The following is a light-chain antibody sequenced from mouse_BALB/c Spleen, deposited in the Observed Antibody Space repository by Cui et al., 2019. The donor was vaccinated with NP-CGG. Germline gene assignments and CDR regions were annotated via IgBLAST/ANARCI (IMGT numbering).Light chain of an antibody. CDR1: TGAVIISNY. CDR2: GTN. Sequence: QAVVPQEPALTTSPGETVTLTCRSSTGAVIISNYANWVQEKSDHLFTGLIGGTNNRAPGVPARFSGSLIGDKAALTITGAQTEDEAIYFCALWYSNHWVFGGGTKLTVL. CDR3: ALWYSNHWV. J-gene: IGLJ1*01. V-gene: IGLV1*01.